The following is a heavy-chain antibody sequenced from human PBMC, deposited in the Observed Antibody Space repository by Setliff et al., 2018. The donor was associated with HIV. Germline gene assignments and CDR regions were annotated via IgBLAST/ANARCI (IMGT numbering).Heavy chain of an antibody. V-gene: IGHV1-2*06. D-gene: IGHD2-2*02. J-gene: IGHJ4*01. Sequence: ASVKVSCKASGYTSTGYYVHWVRQAPGQGLEWMGRINLNSGGTTCAQRFQGRVTMTWDTSISTAYMELSRLTSDDTAVYYCARSSISEYLLYYWGHGTLVTVSS. CDR1: GYTSTGYY. CDR3: ARSSISEYLLYY. CDR2: INLNSGGT.